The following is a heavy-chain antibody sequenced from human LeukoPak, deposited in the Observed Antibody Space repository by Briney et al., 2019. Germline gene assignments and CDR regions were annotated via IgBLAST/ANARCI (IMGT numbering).Heavy chain of an antibody. J-gene: IGHJ5*02. V-gene: IGHV1-24*01. D-gene: IGHD3-3*01. CDR1: GYTLTELS. CDR3: ATATHFFGVVIHNWFDP. CDR2: FDPEDGET. Sequence: ASVKVSCKXSGYTLTELSMHWVRQAPGKGLERMGGFDPEDGETIYSQKFQGRVTMTEDTSTDTAYMELSSLRSEDTAVYYCATATHFFGVVIHNWFDPWGQGTLVTVSS.